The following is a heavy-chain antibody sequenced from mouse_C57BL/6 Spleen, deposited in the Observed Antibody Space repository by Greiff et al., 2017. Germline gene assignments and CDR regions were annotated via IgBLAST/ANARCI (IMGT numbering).Heavy chain of an antibody. V-gene: IGHV1-72*01. CDR2: IDPNSGGT. D-gene: IGHD2-5*01. CDR3: ARAYYSNHYAMDY. Sequence: VQGVESGAELVKPGASVKLSCKASGYTFTSYWMHWVKQRPGRGLEWIGRIDPNSGGTKYNEEFKSKATLTVDKPSSTAYMQLSSLTSEDSAVYYCARAYYSNHYAMDYWGQGTSVTVSS. CDR1: GYTFTSYW. J-gene: IGHJ4*01.